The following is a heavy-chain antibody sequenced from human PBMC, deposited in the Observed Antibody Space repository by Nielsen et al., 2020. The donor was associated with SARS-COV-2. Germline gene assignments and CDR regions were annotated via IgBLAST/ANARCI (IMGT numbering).Heavy chain of an antibody. CDR2: IYPGDSDT. D-gene: IGHD6-19*01. J-gene: IGHJ4*02. CDR3: ARRSAMRFDGIAVAGLFDY. V-gene: IGHV5-51*01. CDR1: GYSFTSYW. Sequence: GGSLRLSCKGSGYSFTSYWIGWVRQMPGKGLEWMGIIYPGDSDTRYSPSFQGQVTISADKSISTAYLQWSSLKASDTAMYYCARRSAMRFDGIAVAGLFDYWGQGTLVTVSS.